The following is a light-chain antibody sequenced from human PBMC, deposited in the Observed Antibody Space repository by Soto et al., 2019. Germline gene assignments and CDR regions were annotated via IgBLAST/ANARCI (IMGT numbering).Light chain of an antibody. CDR1: QSISSN. CDR3: QQYNNWPPWT. CDR2: GES. V-gene: IGKV3D-15*01. Sequence: EIVMTQSPATLSVSPGERATLSCRASQSISSNLAWYQQKPCQAPRLLIYGESTRATGIPARFSGSGSVTEFTLTISSLQSEDFAVYYCQQYNNWPPWTVGQGTKVEIK. J-gene: IGKJ1*01.